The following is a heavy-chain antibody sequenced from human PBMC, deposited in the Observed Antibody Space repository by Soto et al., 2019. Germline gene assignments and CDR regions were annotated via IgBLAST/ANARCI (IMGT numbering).Heavy chain of an antibody. V-gene: IGHV4-31*03. J-gene: IGHJ4*02. CDR3: ARGDDRYNYGLYVY. CDR1: GGSISSGGCY. D-gene: IGHD5-18*01. Sequence: QVQLQESGPGQVKPSQTLTLTCTVSGGSISSGGCYWNWIRQQPGKGLEWIGYIYYSGSTSYNPSLKSRLTISVDTSKNQFSLKLSSVTAADTAVYYCARGDDRYNYGLYVYWGQGTLVTVSS. CDR2: IYYSGST.